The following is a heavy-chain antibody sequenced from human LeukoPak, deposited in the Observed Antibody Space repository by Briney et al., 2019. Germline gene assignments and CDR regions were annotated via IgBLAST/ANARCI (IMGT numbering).Heavy chain of an antibody. V-gene: IGHV1-8*03. Sequence: ASVKVSCKASGYTFTSYDINWVRQATGQGLEWMGWMNPNSGNTGYAQKFQGRVTITRNTSISTAYMELSSLRSEDTAVYYCARLVDGGYDLLYPLYYFDYWGQGTLVTVSS. CDR1: GYTFTSYD. CDR3: ARLVDGGYDLLYPLYYFDY. D-gene: IGHD5-12*01. CDR2: MNPNSGNT. J-gene: IGHJ4*02.